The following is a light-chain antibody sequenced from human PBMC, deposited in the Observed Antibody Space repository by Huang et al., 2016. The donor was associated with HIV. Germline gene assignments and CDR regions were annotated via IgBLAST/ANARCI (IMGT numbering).Light chain of an antibody. CDR1: QSLSRN. Sequence: EIVMTQSPATLSVSPGERATLSCRASQSLSRNVAWYQQTPGQGPRLLIYAASTRATGIPDRFSGSVYGTEFTLTISSLQSEDFAIYYCQQYNNFYSFGPGTKVDIK. CDR3: QQYNNFYS. CDR2: AAS. J-gene: IGKJ3*01. V-gene: IGKV3-15*01.